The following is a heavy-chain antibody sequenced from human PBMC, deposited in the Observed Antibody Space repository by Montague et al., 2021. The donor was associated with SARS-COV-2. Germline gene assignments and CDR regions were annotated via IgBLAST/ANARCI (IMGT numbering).Heavy chain of an antibody. Sequence: PALVKPTQTLTLTCTFSGFSLSTSGMCVSWIRQPPGKALEWLALIDWDDDKYYSTSLKTRLTISKDTSKNLVVLTMTNMDPVDTATYYCARMTTVVTLGYYYYYGMDVWGQGTTVTVSS. J-gene: IGHJ6*02. CDR2: IDWDDDK. V-gene: IGHV2-70*01. CDR1: GFSLSTSGMC. D-gene: IGHD4-23*01. CDR3: ARMTTVVTLGYYYYYGMDV.